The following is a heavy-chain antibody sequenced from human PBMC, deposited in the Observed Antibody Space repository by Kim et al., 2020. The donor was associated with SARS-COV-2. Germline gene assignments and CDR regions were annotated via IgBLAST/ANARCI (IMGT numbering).Heavy chain of an antibody. Sequence: GGSLRLSCAASGFTFSSYAMHWVRQAPGKGLEWVAVISYDGSNKYYADSVKGRFTISRDNSKNTLYLQMNSLRAEDTAVYYCASPCGGPYYYGSGSSPEYWGQGTLVTVSS. D-gene: IGHD3-10*01. V-gene: IGHV3-30-3*01. J-gene: IGHJ4*02. CDR1: GFTFSSYA. CDR3: ASPCGGPYYYGSGSSPEY. CDR2: ISYDGSNK.